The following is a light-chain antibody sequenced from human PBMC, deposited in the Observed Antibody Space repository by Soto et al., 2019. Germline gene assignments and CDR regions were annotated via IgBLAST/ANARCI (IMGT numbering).Light chain of an antibody. V-gene: IGKV1-5*01. CDR2: DAS. CDR1: QSISRW. CDR3: QQYHNYPRT. Sequence: DIPLTQSPSTLSASFLDSVPMXFRASQSISRWLAWYQQKPGKAPKALIYDASTLRSGVPSRFSGGGSGTEFTLTISSLQPDDFATYFCQQYHNYPRTFGQGTKVDIK. J-gene: IGKJ1*01.